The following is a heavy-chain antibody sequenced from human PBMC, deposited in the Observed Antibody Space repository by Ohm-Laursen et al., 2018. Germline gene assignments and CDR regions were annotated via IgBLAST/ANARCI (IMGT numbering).Heavy chain of an antibody. J-gene: IGHJ3*02. CDR1: GFSLSTSGVG. D-gene: IGHD4-17*01. Sequence: TQTLTLTCTFSGFSLSTSGVGVGWIRQPPGKALEWIALIYWNDSKRYNPSLKNRLTITKDTSKNQVVLTMTNMDSVDTATYYCARLTTVSLHDAIDIWGQGTMVTVSS. V-gene: IGHV2-5*01. CDR3: ARLTTVSLHDAIDI. CDR2: IYWNDSK.